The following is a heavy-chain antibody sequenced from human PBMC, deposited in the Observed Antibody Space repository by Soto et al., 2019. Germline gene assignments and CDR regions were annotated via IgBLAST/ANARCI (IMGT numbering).Heavy chain of an antibody. CDR3: ASLTGYTYYFDY. D-gene: IGHD3-9*01. CDR1: GGSISRSTFY. V-gene: IGHV4-39*01. CDR2: IYYSGST. Sequence: QLQLQESGPGLVKPSETLSLTCTVSGGSISRSTFYWGWIRQPPGKGLEWIGSIYYSGSTYYNPSLKSRVTISVDTSKNQFSLKLSSVTAADTAVYYCASLTGYTYYFDYWGQGTPVTVSS. J-gene: IGHJ4*02.